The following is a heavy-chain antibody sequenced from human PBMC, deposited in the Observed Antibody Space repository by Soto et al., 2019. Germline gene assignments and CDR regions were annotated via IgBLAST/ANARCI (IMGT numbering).Heavy chain of an antibody. J-gene: IGHJ3*01. D-gene: IGHD5-12*01. CDR2: ISWNSGSI. Sequence: EMQLVESGGGLVQPGRSLRLSCAASGFTFDDYAMHWVRQAPGKGLEWVSGISWNSGSIAYAGSVRGRFTISRDNAKNTLYLQMNSLRAEDTALYYCAKDTGHGGYDFEDAFDVWGQGTMVTVSS. V-gene: IGHV3-9*01. CDR1: GFTFDDYA. CDR3: AKDTGHGGYDFEDAFDV.